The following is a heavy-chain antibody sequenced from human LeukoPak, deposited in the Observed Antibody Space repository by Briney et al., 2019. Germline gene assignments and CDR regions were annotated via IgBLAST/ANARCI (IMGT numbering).Heavy chain of an antibody. CDR2: ISYDGSNK. D-gene: IGHD3-3*01. V-gene: IGHV3-30-3*01. J-gene: IGHJ4*02. CDR1: GFTFSSYA. Sequence: GRSLRLSCAASGFTFSSYAMHWVRQAPGKGLEWVAVISYDGSNKYYADSVKGRFTISRDNSRNTLYLQVNSLRVEDTAVYYCARDSTIFVVRMIDYWGQGTLVTVSS. CDR3: ARDSTIFVVRMIDY.